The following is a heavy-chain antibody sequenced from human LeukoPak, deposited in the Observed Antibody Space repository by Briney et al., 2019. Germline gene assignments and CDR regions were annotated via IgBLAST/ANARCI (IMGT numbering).Heavy chain of an antibody. CDR2: IYYSGST. D-gene: IGHD6-13*01. Sequence: SETLSLTCTVSGGSISNYYWSWIRQPPGKGLEWIGYIYYSGSTNYNPSLKSRVTIPVDTSKNQFSLKLSSVTAADTAVYYCARRGSPAFDYWGQGTLVTVSS. CDR3: ARRGSPAFDY. J-gene: IGHJ4*02. V-gene: IGHV4-59*08. CDR1: GGSISNYY.